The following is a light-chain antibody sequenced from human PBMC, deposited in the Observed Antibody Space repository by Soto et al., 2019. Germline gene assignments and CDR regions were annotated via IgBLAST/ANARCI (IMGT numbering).Light chain of an antibody. CDR3: QKYSSVPV. CDR2: AAS. J-gene: IGKJ3*01. Sequence: DIQMTQSPTSLSASVGGRVTITCRASQGIRNYVAWYQQIPGKAPKLLIYAASTLQSGVPSRFSGSGSGKDFPITINGLQPEDVATYSCQKYSSVPVFGPGTRVEIK. CDR1: QGIRNY. V-gene: IGKV1-27*01.